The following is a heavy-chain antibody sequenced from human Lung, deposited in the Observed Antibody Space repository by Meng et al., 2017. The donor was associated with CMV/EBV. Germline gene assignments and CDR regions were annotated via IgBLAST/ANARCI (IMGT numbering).Heavy chain of an antibody. CDR3: AKDHIVVVPAATYYYGMEV. V-gene: IGHV3-30*02. CDR2: IRYDGSNK. Sequence: GGSLRLXCAASGFTFSSYGMHWVRQAPGKGLEWVAFIRYDGSNKYYADSVKGRFTISRDNSKNTLYLQMNSLRAEDTAVYYCAKDHIVVVPAATYYYGMEVWXQGNXVNGAS. CDR1: GFTFSSYG. J-gene: IGHJ6*01. D-gene: IGHD2-2*01.